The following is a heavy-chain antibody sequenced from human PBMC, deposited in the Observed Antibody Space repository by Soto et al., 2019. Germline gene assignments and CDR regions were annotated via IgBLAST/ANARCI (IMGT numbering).Heavy chain of an antibody. CDR3: ARTGYSGYYMDV. Sequence: PSETLSLTCTVSGGSVSSYYWSWIRQPPGKGLEWIGYIYHTGSTNYNPTLTSRVTMSVDTSKNQISLKLTSVTAADTAIYYCARTGYSGYYMDVWGKGATVTVSS. J-gene: IGHJ6*03. CDR2: IYHTGST. CDR1: GGSVSSYY. V-gene: IGHV4-59*08. D-gene: IGHD5-12*01.